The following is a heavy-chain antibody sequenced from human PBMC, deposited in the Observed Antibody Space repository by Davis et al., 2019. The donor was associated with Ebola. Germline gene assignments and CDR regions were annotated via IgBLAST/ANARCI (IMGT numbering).Heavy chain of an antibody. J-gene: IGHJ6*02. Sequence: PGGSLRLSCAASGFTFSSYAMTWVRQAPGKGLEWVSSISSSSSDIYYADSVKGRFTISRDNAKDSLYLQMNSLRAEDTAVYYCARGSRNMDVWGQGTTVTVSS. CDR1: GFTFSSYA. CDR2: ISSSSSDI. V-gene: IGHV3-21*04. CDR3: ARGSRNMDV.